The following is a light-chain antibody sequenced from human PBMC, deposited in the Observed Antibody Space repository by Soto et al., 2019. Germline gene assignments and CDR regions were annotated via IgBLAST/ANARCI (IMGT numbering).Light chain of an antibody. J-gene: IGKJ3*01. CDR3: QQYCTSPFT. Sequence: EIVLTQSPATLSLSPGERATLSCRASQSVAYTYLAWFQQKPGQAPRLLIYGASNRATGIPDRFSGSGSGTDFTLTISRLEPDDFALYYCQQYCTSPFTFGPGTKVDIK. CDR2: GAS. V-gene: IGKV3-20*01. CDR1: QSVAYTY.